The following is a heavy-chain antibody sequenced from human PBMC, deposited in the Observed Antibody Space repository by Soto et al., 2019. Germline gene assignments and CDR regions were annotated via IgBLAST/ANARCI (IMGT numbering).Heavy chain of an antibody. CDR3: ARSPVGTTVTTLIFDY. V-gene: IGHV1-69*01. J-gene: IGHJ4*02. D-gene: IGHD4-17*01. CDR1: GGTFSSYA. CDR2: IIPIFGTA. Sequence: QVQLVQSGAEVKKPGSSVKVSCKASGGTFSSYAISWVRQAPGQGLEWMGGIIPIFGTANYAQKSQGRVTITADESTSTAYMELSSLRSEDTAVYYCARSPVGTTVTTLIFDYWGQGTLVTVSS.